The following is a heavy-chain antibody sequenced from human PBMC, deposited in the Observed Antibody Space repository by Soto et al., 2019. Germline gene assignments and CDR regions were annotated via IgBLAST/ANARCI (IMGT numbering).Heavy chain of an antibody. V-gene: IGHV3-48*02. CDR2: IASSSGAT. D-gene: IGHD3-3*02. J-gene: IGHJ6*02. CDR3: ARDTGPRAFPYYYGMDL. CDR1: GFTFSTYS. Sequence: GGSLRLSCAASGFTFSTYSMNWVRQAPGKGLEWVTYIASSSGATHYADSVKRRFTISRDNAKNSLYLQMNSLRDEDSAVYYCARDTGPRAFPYYYGMDLWGQGTTVTVSS.